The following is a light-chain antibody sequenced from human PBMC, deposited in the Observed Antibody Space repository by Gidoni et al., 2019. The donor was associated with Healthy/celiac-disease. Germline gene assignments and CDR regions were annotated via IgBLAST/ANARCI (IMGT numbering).Light chain of an antibody. CDR1: SSDVGGYNY. CDR3: SSYTSSSTLDV. CDR2: DVS. V-gene: IGLV2-14*01. J-gene: IGLJ1*01. Sequence: QSALTQPASVSGSPGQSITISCTGTSSDVGGYNYVSWYQQHPGKAPKLMIHDVSNRPSGVSNRFSGSKSGNTASLTISGLQAEYEADYYCSSYTSSSTLDVFGTGTKVTVL.